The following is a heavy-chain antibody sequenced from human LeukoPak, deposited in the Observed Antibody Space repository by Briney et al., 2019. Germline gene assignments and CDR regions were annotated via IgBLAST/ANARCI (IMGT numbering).Heavy chain of an antibody. CDR1: GFTFSSYG. Sequence: GGSLRLSCAASGFTFSSYGMHWVRQAPGKGLERVAVIWYDGSNKYYADSVKGRFTISRDNSKNTLYLQMNSLRAEDTAVYYCARDRDSSSWFPHFDYWGQGTLVTVSS. J-gene: IGHJ4*02. D-gene: IGHD6-13*01. V-gene: IGHV3-33*01. CDR3: ARDRDSSSWFPHFDY. CDR2: IWYDGSNK.